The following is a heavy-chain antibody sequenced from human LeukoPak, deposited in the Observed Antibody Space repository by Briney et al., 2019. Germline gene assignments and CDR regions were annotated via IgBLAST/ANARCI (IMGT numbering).Heavy chain of an antibody. V-gene: IGHV4-34*01. CDR3: ASPYYYDSSGYYNGAFDI. J-gene: IGHJ3*02. CDR1: GGSFSGYY. CDR2: INHSGST. Sequence: PSETRSLTCAVYGGSFSGYYWSWIRQPPGKGLEWIGEINHSGSTNYNPSLKSRVTISVDTSKNQFSLKLSSVTAADTAVYYCASPYYYDSSGYYNGAFDIWGQGTMVTVSS. D-gene: IGHD3-22*01.